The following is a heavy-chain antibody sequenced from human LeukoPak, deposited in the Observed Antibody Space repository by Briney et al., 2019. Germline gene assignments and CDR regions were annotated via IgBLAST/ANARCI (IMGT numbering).Heavy chain of an antibody. D-gene: IGHD3-10*01. V-gene: IGHV3-53*01. J-gene: IGHJ4*02. CDR1: GFTLSSNY. CDR2: VYSGGST. Sequence: GGSLRLSCAASGFTLSSNYMSWVRQAPGEGLEWVSVVYSGGSTYFPDSVKGRFTISRDNSKNTLSLQMNSLRTEDTAVYYCARARGRITMVRGVIIRGPLGYWGQGTLVTVSS. CDR3: ARARGRITMVRGVIIRGPLGY.